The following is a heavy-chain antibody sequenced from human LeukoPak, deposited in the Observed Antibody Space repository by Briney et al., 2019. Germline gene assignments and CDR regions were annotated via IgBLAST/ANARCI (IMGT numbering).Heavy chain of an antibody. CDR1: GYSISSGYY. CDR2: LSHSGSS. CDR3: AKSNAWDWFDP. V-gene: IGHV4-38-2*02. D-gene: IGHD4-11*01. J-gene: IGHJ5*02. Sequence: SETLSLTCTVSGYSISSGYYWDWIRQPPGKGLEWIGTLSHSGSSYYNPSLKSRVTISVDTSKNQFSLNLSSVTAADTAVYYCAKSNAWDWFDPWGQGTLVTVSS.